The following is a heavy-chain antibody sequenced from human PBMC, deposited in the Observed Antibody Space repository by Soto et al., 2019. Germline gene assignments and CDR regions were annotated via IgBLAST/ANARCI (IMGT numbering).Heavy chain of an antibody. CDR3: ARAWGITKYLGGYYGMDV. CDR1: CGSISSYY. J-gene: IGHJ6*02. V-gene: IGHV4-59*01. Sequence: PSETLSLTCTVSCGSISSYYWSWIRQPPGKGLEWIGYIYYSGSTNYNPSLKSRVTISVDTSKNQFSLKLSSVTAADTAVYYCARAWGITKYLGGYYGMDVWGQGTTVTVSS. D-gene: IGHD3-10*01. CDR2: IYYSGST.